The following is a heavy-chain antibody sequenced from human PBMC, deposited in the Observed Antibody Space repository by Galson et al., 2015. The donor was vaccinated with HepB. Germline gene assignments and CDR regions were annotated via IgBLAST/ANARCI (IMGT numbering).Heavy chain of an antibody. V-gene: IGHV3-23*01. CDR2: LSGSGART. Sequence: SLRLSCAASGFTFNSHAMTWVRQTPGKGLEWVSGLSGSGARTFYADSVKDRFTIFRDNSKNTLYLQMNSLRAEDTAVYYCAKDEFYDSTGYYPSYFNYWGQGTLVTVSS. D-gene: IGHD3-22*01. CDR3: AKDEFYDSTGYYPSYFNY. CDR1: GFTFNSHA. J-gene: IGHJ4*02.